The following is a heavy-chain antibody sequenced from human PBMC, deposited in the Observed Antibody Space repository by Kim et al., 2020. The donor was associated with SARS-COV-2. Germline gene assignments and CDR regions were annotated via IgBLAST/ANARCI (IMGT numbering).Heavy chain of an antibody. J-gene: IGHJ4*02. CDR3: ARVDSPIAASTPLDY. Sequence: SFQGQVTISDDKSISTAYLQWSSLKASDTAMYYCARVDSPIAASTPLDYWGQGTLVTVSS. V-gene: IGHV5-51*01. D-gene: IGHD6-6*01.